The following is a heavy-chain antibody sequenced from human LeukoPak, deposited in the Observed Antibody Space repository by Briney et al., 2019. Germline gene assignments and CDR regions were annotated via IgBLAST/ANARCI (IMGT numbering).Heavy chain of an antibody. Sequence: SETLSLTCAVYGGSFSGYYWGWIRQPPGKGLEWIGEINHSGSTNYNPSLKSRVTISVDTSKNQFSLKLSSVTAADTAVYYCARGGLYYYGSGSYYGYYYYYMDVWGKGTTVTISS. D-gene: IGHD3-10*01. J-gene: IGHJ6*03. CDR2: INHSGST. CDR1: GGSFSGYY. CDR3: ARGGLYYYGSGSYYGYYYYYMDV. V-gene: IGHV4-34*01.